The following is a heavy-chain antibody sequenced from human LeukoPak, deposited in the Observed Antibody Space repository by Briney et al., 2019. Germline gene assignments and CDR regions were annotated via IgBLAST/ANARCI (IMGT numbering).Heavy chain of an antibody. J-gene: IGHJ5*02. Sequence: GGSLRLPCAASGFTFSSYAMHWVRQAPGKGLDWVAVISYDGSNKYYADSVKGRFTISRDNSKNTLYLQMNSLRAEDTAVYYCARAQFPIVVVPVWFDPWGQRTLVTVSS. V-gene: IGHV3-30*04. CDR2: ISYDGSNK. CDR1: GFTFSSYA. D-gene: IGHD2-2*01. CDR3: ARAQFPIVVVPVWFDP.